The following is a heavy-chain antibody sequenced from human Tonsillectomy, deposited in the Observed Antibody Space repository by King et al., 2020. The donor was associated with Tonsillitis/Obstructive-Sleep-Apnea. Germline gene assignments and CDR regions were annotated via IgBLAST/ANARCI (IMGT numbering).Heavy chain of an antibody. CDR1: GFTFSSYA. J-gene: IGHJ4*02. Sequence: VQLVESGGGLVQPGGSLRLSCAASGFTFSSYAMSWVRQAPGKGLEWVSAISGSGGSTYYADSVKGRFTISRDNSKNTLYLQMNSLRAEDTAVYYCAKGRPFRCSSRGCYFDYWGQGTLVTVSS. CDR3: AKGRPFRCSSRGCYFDY. CDR2: ISGSGGST. V-gene: IGHV3-23*04. D-gene: IGHD6-13*01.